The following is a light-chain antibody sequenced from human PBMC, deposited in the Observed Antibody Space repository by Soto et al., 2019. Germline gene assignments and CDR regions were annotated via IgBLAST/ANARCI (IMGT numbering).Light chain of an antibody. CDR2: GAS. Sequence: EIVLTQSPGSLSLSPGERATLSCRASQSVSSTFFAWYQQRPGQAPSLLMYGASSRATGIPERFSGSGSGTDFTLTISRLEPEDFAVYYCQQFDSSVTFGQGTKVEIK. CDR3: QQFDSSVT. V-gene: IGKV3-20*01. CDR1: QSVSSTF. J-gene: IGKJ1*01.